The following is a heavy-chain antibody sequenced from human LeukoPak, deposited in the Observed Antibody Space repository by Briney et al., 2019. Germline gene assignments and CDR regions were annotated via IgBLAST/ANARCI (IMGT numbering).Heavy chain of an antibody. CDR1: GFTFSNAW. V-gene: IGHV3-11*04. J-gene: IGHJ3*02. D-gene: IGHD3-22*01. CDR3: ARTFRYYDSSGYFRGGMAFDI. Sequence: GGSLRLSCAASGFTFSNAWMSWVRQAPGKGLEWVSYISSSGSTIYYADSVKGRFTISRDNAKNSLYLQMNSLRAEDTAVYYCARTFRYYDSSGYFRGGMAFDIWGQGTMVTVSS. CDR2: ISSSGSTI.